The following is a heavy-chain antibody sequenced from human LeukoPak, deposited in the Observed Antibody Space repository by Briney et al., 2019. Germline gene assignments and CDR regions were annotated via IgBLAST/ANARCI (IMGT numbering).Heavy chain of an antibody. Sequence: PSETLSLTCTVSGGSISSSSYYWGWIRQPPGKGLEWIGTIYYSGSTYYNPSLKSRVTISVDTSKNQFSLKLSSVTAADTAVYYCARGPGGEGRWYWVDYWGQGTLVTVSS. V-gene: IGHV4-39*07. J-gene: IGHJ4*02. D-gene: IGHD6-13*01. CDR3: ARGPGGEGRWYWVDY. CDR2: IYYSGST. CDR1: GGSISSSSYY.